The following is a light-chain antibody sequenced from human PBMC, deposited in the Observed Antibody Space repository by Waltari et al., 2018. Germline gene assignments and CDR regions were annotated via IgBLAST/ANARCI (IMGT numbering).Light chain of an antibody. CDR3: QKYNSAPRT. J-gene: IGKJ1*01. CDR1: QGISKF. Sequence: DIQMNQSPSSLSASVGDRVTITCRASQGISKFLAWYQQKPGKVPKLLIYAASTLQSGVPSRFSGSGSGTDFILTISSLQPEDVATYYCQKYNSAPRTFGQGTKVEIK. CDR2: AAS. V-gene: IGKV1-27*01.